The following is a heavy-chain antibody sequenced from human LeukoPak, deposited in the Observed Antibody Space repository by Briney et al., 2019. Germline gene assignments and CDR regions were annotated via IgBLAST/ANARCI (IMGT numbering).Heavy chain of an antibody. CDR2: ISAYSGHT. D-gene: IGHD2-15*01. V-gene: IGHV1-18*01. CDR3: ARVYCSGGSCLDAFDI. CDR1: GYTFTSYG. Sequence: ASVKVSCKASGYTFTSYGISWLRQDTGQGLEWMGWISAYSGHTYYARKLQGRVTMTTHTSTSTAYMELRSLRSDDTAVYYCARVYCSGGSCLDAFDIWGQGTMVTVSS. J-gene: IGHJ3*02.